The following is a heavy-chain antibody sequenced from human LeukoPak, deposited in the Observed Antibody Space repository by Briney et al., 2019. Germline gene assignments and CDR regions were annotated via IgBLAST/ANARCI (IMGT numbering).Heavy chain of an antibody. J-gene: IGHJ4*02. CDR1: GGTFSSYA. CDR3: ARGYKGGPYYEFWSGYYPPFDY. Sequence: SSVKVSYKASGGTFSSYAISWVRQAPGQGLEWMAGIIPIFGTANYAQKFQGRVTITADESTSTAYMELSSLRSEDTAVYYCARGYKGGPYYEFWSGYYPPFDYWGQGTLVTVSS. D-gene: IGHD3-3*01. V-gene: IGHV1-69*13. CDR2: IIPIFGTA.